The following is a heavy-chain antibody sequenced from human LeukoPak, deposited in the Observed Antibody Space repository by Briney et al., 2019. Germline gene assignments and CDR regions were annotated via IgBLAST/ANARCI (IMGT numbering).Heavy chain of an antibody. CDR3: PRDLALPTSYYDFWSAYSTISSGLDP. D-gene: IGHD3-3*01. CDR1: GFTPSRDW. CDR2: INQVGSEK. Sequence: GGCLRLSCVVSGFTPSRDWMRWVRQAPGKGRGWVANINQVGSEKKYVDSVKGGFTISRDNAKTSLYLQMNSLRAEDTAVYYCPRDLALPTSYYDFWSAYSTISSGLDPWGQGTLVTVSS. V-gene: IGHV3-7*01. J-gene: IGHJ5*02.